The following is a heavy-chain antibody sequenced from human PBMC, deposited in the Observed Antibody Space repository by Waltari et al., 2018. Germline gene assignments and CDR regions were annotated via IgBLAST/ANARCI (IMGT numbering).Heavy chain of an antibody. V-gene: IGHV4-59*08. J-gene: IGHJ4*02. D-gene: IGHD1-26*01. CDR2: SYYSGST. CDR3: ARGRGSYSDY. Sequence: QVQLQESGPGLVKPSETLSLTCTVSGGSISSYYWSWIRQPPGKGLEWIGYSYYSGSTNYNPSLKIRVTISVDTSKNQFSLKLSSVTAADTAVYYCARGRGSYSDYWGQGTLVTVSS. CDR1: GGSISSYY.